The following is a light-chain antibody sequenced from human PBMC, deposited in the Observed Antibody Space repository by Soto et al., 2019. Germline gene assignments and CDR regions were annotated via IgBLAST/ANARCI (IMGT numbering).Light chain of an antibody. J-gene: IGKJ1*01. CDR2: AAS. V-gene: IGKV1-27*01. CDR1: QDISNY. CDR3: QNYNSAPPWT. Sequence: DIQMTQSPSSLSASVGDRVTITCRATQDISNYLAWYQQKPGKVPNLLIYAASTLQSGVPSRFSGSGSGTDFTLTISSLQHEDVATYFCQNYNSAPPWTFGQGTKVEI.